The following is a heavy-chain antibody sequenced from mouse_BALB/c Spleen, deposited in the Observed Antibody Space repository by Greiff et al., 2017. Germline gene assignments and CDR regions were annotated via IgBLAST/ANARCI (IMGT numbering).Heavy chain of an antibody. J-gene: IGHJ2*01. D-gene: IGHD2-12*01. CDR2: ISSGSSTI. V-gene: IGHV5-17*02. CDR3: ARSDDEYYFDY. CDR1: GFTFSSFG. Sequence: EVMLVESGGGLVQPGGSRKLSCAASGFTFSSFGMHWVRQAPEKGLEWVAYISSGSSTIYYADTVKGRFTISRDNPKNTLFLQMTSLRSEDTAMYYCARSDDEYYFDYWGQGTTLTVSS.